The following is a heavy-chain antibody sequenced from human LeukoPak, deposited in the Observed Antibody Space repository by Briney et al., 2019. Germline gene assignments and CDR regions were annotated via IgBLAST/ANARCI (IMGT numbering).Heavy chain of an antibody. V-gene: IGHV4-34*01. J-gene: IGHJ6*04. D-gene: IGHD6-6*01. CDR2: INHSGST. Sequence: SESLSLTCAVYVESLRGYYWSWIRQPPGKGREWIGEINHSGSTNYNTYLTSRVTISVDTSKNQIPLKLSYLTCADTAVYFCAKHRPGCKGARPFQIDVWGKGTTVTLSS. CDR1: VESLRGYY. CDR3: AKHRPGCKGARPFQIDV.